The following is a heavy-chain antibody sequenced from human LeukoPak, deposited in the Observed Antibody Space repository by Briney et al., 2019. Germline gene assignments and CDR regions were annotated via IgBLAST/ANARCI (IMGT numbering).Heavy chain of an antibody. CDR3: AIDGSRSYYGSGSFLPAWFDP. CDR1: GFTFSSYA. D-gene: IGHD3-10*01. CDR2: ISGNGGST. V-gene: IGHV3-23*01. J-gene: IGHJ5*02. Sequence: GGSLTLSCAASGFTFSSYAMSWVRQAPGKGLEWVSAISGNGGSTTYPDSVKDRFTISRHNSKNTLYLQMNSLRAEDTAVYYCAIDGSRSYYGSGSFLPAWFDPWGQGTLVTVSS.